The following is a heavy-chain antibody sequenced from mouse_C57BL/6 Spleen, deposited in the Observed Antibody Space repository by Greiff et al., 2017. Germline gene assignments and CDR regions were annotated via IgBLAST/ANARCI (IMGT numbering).Heavy chain of an antibody. Sequence: VQLQQPGAELVKPGASVKLSCKASGYTFTSYWMQWVKQRPGQGLEWIGEIDPSDSYTNYNQKFKGKATLTVDPSSSTAYMQLSSLTSEDSAVYYCARRLPHYAPYAMDYWGQGTSVTVSS. CDR3: ARRLPHYAPYAMDY. V-gene: IGHV1-50*01. CDR1: GYTFTSYW. D-gene: IGHD1-1*02. J-gene: IGHJ4*01. CDR2: IDPSDSYT.